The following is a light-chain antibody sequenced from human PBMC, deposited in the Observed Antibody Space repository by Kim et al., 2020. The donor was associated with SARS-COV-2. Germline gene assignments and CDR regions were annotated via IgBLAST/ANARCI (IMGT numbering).Light chain of an antibody. Sequence: SYELTQPPSVSVAPGMTARITCGGNNIGSKNVHWYQQKPGQAPVLVMYYNNDRPSGIPGRVSGSNSENTATLTISRVEAGDEADYYCQTWDSNNDHRVFGGGTQLTVL. CDR3: QTWDSNNDHRV. J-gene: IGLJ3*02. CDR2: YNN. CDR1: NIGSKN. V-gene: IGLV3-21*04.